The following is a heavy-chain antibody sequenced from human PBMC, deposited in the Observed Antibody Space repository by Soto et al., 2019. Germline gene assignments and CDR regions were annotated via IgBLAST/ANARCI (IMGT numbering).Heavy chain of an antibody. CDR1: GGSISSSSYY. J-gene: IGHJ5*02. CDR3: ARLGGSYRSWFDP. Sequence: QLQLQESGPGLVKPSETLSLTCTVSGGSISSSSYYWGWIRQPPGKGLEWIGSIYYSGSTYYNPSLKSRVTISVDTSKNQFSLKLSSVIAADTAVYYCARLGGSYRSWFDPWGQGTLVTVSS. D-gene: IGHD1-26*01. V-gene: IGHV4-39*01. CDR2: IYYSGST.